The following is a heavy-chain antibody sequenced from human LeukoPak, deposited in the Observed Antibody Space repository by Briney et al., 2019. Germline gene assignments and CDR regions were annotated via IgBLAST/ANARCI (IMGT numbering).Heavy chain of an antibody. CDR3: ARPYCSSTSCYSFPY. CDR1: GYSFTSYW. CDR2: IYPGDSDT. D-gene: IGHD2-2*01. V-gene: IGHV5-51*01. Sequence: GESLKISCKGSGYSFTSYWIGWVRQMPGKGLEWMGIIYPGDSDTRYSPSFQGQVTISADKSISTAYLQWSSLKASDTAMYYCARPYCSSTSCYSFPYWGPGTLVTVSS. J-gene: IGHJ4*02.